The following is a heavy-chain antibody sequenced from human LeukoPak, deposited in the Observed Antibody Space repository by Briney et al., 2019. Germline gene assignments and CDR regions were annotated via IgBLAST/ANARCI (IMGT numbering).Heavy chain of an antibody. V-gene: IGHV4-59*01. CDR1: GGSISTYY. CDR3: ARGRMTTVVPFDY. Sequence: SGTLSLTCIVSGGSISTYYWNWLRQPPWRGVEGIGYIYNSGSTKYNPSLKSRVTISVDTSKNEFSLKLSSVTAADMAVYYCARGRMTTVVPFDYWGQGTLVTVSS. J-gene: IGHJ4*02. CDR2: IYNSGST. D-gene: IGHD4-23*01.